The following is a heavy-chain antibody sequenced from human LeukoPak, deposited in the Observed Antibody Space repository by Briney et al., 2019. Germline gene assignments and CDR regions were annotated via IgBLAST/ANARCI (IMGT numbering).Heavy chain of an antibody. D-gene: IGHD1-26*01. J-gene: IGHJ5*02. CDR1: GFTFSSYD. CDR3: ARSLVVGATYPYH. V-gene: IGHV3-13*01. CDR2: IGTAGEI. Sequence: PGGSLRLSCAASGFTFSSYDIHWVRQATGKGLEWVSGIGTAGEIYYPGSVKGRFTISRENAKNSLYLQMNSLRAGDTAVYYCARSLVVGATYPYHWGQGTLVTVPS.